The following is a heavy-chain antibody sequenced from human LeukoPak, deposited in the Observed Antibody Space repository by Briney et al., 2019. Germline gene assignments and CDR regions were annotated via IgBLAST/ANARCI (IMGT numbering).Heavy chain of an antibody. D-gene: IGHD2-15*01. J-gene: IGHJ4*02. CDR2: IYHSGST. Sequence: NPSGTLSLTCAVSGAPISSNNWWWSWVRQPPGKGLEWIGEIYHSGSTNYNPSLKSRVTMSVDKPKNQFSLKLSSVTAADTAVYYCARELRYSSADSCYSCDYWGRGSLVTVSS. CDR1: GAPISSNNW. V-gene: IGHV4-4*02. CDR3: ARELRYSSADSCYSCDY.